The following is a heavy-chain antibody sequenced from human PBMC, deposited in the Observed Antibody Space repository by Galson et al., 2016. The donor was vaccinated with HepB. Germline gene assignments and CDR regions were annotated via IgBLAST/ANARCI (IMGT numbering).Heavy chain of an antibody. V-gene: IGHV3-9*01. J-gene: IGHJ1*01. Sequence: SLRLSCAASGFIFKDYAMHWVRQAPGKGLEWVSSISWNSGSIGYADSVKGRFTISRDNAKNSLYLQMNSLRAEDTAFYYCAQDKASMSVGATNVQHWGQGTLVTFSS. CDR2: ISWNSGSI. CDR3: AQDKASMSVGATNVQH. CDR1: GFIFKDYA. D-gene: IGHD1-26*01.